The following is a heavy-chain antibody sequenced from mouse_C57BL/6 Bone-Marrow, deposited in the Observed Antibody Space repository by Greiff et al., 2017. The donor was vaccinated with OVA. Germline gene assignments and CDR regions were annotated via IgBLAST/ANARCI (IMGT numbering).Heavy chain of an antibody. CDR2: INPNNGGT. CDR1: GYTLTDYY. V-gene: IGHV1-26*01. Sequence: EVQLQQSGPELVKPGASVKISCKASGYTLTDYYMNWVKQSHGKSLEWIGDINPNNGGTSYNQKFKGKDTLTVAKSSSTAYMELRSLTSEDSAVYYCARTRNYYGSRGWYFDVWGTGTTVTVSS. J-gene: IGHJ1*03. CDR3: ARTRNYYGSRGWYFDV. D-gene: IGHD1-1*01.